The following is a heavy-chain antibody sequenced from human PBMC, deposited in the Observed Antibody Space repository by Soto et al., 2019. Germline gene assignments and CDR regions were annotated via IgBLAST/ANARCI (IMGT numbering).Heavy chain of an antibody. CDR3: ARGFPFLTGYYMNFDY. CDR2: INHSGST. D-gene: IGHD3-9*01. V-gene: IGHV4-34*01. J-gene: IGHJ4*02. Sequence: SETLSLTCAVYGGSFSGYYWSWIRQPPGKGLEWIGEINHSGSTNYNPSLKSRVTISVDTSKNQFSLKLSSVTAADTAVYYCARGFPFLTGYYMNFDYWGQGTLVTVSS. CDR1: GGSFSGYY.